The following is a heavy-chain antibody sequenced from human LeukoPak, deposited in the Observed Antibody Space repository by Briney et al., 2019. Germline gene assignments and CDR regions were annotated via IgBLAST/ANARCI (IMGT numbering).Heavy chain of an antibody. D-gene: IGHD2-15*01. CDR3: VKVDCNGGSCYFKY. Sequence: GGSLRLSCSASGFTFSNYAMYWVRQAPGKGLEYVSAITNNGGSTYYADSVKGRFTIPRDNSKNTVYLQMSSLRAEDTAVYYCVKVDCNGGSCYFKYWGQGTLVSVSS. J-gene: IGHJ4*02. CDR1: GFTFSNYA. CDR2: ITNNGGST. V-gene: IGHV3-64D*09.